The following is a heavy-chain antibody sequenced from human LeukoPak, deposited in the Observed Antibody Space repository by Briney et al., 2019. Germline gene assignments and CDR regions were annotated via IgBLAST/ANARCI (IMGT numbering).Heavy chain of an antibody. Sequence: GGSLRLSCAASGFTFSTYWMTWVRQAPGKGLEWVANIKQDGSDKYYVDSVKGRFTISRDNSKNSLYLQMNRLRADDTAVYYCARAGVAGYFDYWGQGTLVTVSS. V-gene: IGHV3-7*01. CDR2: IKQDGSDK. CDR3: ARAGVAGYFDY. J-gene: IGHJ4*02. D-gene: IGHD6-19*01. CDR1: GFTFSTYW.